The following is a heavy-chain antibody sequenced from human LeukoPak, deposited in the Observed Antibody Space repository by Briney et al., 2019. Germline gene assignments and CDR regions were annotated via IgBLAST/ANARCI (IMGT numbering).Heavy chain of an antibody. J-gene: IGHJ4*02. CDR3: AKGGQQLAHWGYYFDY. D-gene: IGHD6-13*01. CDR1: GFTFDDYA. V-gene: IGHV3-9*03. Sequence: PGGSLRLSCAASGFTFDDYAMHWVRQAPGKGLEWVSGISWNSGSIGYADSVKGRFTISRDNAKNSLYLQMNSLRAEDMALYYCAKGGQQLAHWGYYFDYWGQGTLVTVSS. CDR2: ISWNSGSI.